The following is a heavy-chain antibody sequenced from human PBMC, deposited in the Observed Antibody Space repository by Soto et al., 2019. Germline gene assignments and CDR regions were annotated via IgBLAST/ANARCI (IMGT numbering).Heavy chain of an antibody. J-gene: IGHJ4*02. Sequence: QAQVVQSGAEVRKPGSSVKLSCKASEGTFNSYAIAWVRQAPGQGLEWMGGIIPYYNTLYYAQKFQDRVTITADDSTNTVYLELSSLRSDDTAVYFCASGASRWYPYGFDSWAQGTLVTVSS. D-gene: IGHD6-13*01. CDR1: EGTFNSYA. CDR2: IIPYYNTL. CDR3: ASGASRWYPYGFDS. V-gene: IGHV1-69*01.